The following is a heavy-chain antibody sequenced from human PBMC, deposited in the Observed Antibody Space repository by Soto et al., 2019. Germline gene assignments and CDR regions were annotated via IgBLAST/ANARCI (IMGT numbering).Heavy chain of an antibody. CDR2: VGYEGRAK. Sequence: QMQLVESGGGVVQPGRSLRLSCTASGFIFSNYGMHWVRQAPGKGLEWVAVVGYEGRAKHYADSVKGRFTISRDNSQNTLYLQMDSLRAEDTAVYYCAKEVNSYASRFVDYWGQGTPVTVS. J-gene: IGHJ4*02. CDR1: GFIFSNYG. CDR3: AKEVNSYASRFVDY. D-gene: IGHD2-8*01. V-gene: IGHV3-30*18.